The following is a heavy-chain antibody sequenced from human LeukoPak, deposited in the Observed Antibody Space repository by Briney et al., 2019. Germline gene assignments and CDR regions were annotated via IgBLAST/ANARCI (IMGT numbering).Heavy chain of an antibody. CDR1: GYTFTSCD. J-gene: IGHJ6*03. V-gene: IGHV1-8*01. CDR3: ARGMGARLYYYCMDV. D-gene: IGHD1-26*01. Sequence: ASVKVSCKASGYTFTSCDINWVRQATGQGLEWMGWMNPNSGNTGYAQKFQGRVTMTRNTSISTAYMELSSLRSEDTAVYYCARGMGARLYYYCMDVWGKGTTVTVSS. CDR2: MNPNSGNT.